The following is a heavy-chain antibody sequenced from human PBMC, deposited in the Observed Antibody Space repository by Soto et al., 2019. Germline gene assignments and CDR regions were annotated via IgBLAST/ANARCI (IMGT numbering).Heavy chain of an antibody. CDR2: INPNTSGT. Sequence: QVQLVQSGAEVKKPGASVKVSCKASGYTFTGFYMHWVRQAPGQGPEWMGWINPNTSGTSYAQKFQGWVTLTRDTSINTAYMELSRLSSDDTAVYYCARDLWGYSCIKGYFYVMDVWGQGTTVTISS. D-gene: IGHD5-12*01. J-gene: IGHJ6*02. V-gene: IGHV1-2*04. CDR1: GYTFTGFY. CDR3: ARDLWGYSCIKGYFYVMDV.